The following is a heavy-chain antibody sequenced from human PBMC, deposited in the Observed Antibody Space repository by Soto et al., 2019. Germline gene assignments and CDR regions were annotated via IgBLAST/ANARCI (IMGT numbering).Heavy chain of an antibody. CDR2: IHYNGNT. J-gene: IGHJ4*02. CDR3: AREGNLGRWLQPLDY. V-gene: IGHV4-59*01. CDR1: GDSISSYS. D-gene: IGHD5-12*01. Sequence: QVQLQVSGPGLVKPSETLSLTCTVSGDSISSYSWSWIRQPPGKGLEWIGNIHYNGNTKYNPSLKSRVTMSVATSKNPFSLKLISVTAADTAVYYCAREGNLGRWLQPLDYCGQGTLVTVSS.